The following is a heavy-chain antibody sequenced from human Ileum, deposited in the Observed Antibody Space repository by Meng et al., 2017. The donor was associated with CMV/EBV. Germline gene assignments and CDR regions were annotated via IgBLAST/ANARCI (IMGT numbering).Heavy chain of an antibody. V-gene: IGHV3-30*02. J-gene: IGHJ4*02. CDR3: VRGKSNWGNFDS. CDR1: GLSLSAYD. Sequence: QVQLVAPGGGVVQPWGSLRLSCVASGLSLSAYDMSWVRQAPGKGLDWVAFLHFNGNYIYHADSVRGRFTISRDTSRNTLYLQMNSLRPEDTAVYYCVRGKSNWGNFDSWGQGTLVTVSS. D-gene: IGHD7-27*01. CDR2: LHFNGNYI.